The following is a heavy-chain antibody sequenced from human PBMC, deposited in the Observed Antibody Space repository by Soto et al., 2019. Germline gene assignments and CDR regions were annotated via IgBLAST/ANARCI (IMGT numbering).Heavy chain of an antibody. J-gene: IGHJ5*02. D-gene: IGHD4-17*01. CDR1: GGSFSGYY. V-gene: IGHV4-34*01. Sequence: QVQLQQWGAGLLKPSETLSLTCAVHGGSFSGYYWSWIRQPPGKGLEWIGEINHSGTTNYNPSLKSRVTISVDPSKNQFSLKLSSVTAADTAVYYCARVGVRDGDYGVSRFDPWGQGTLVTVSS. CDR2: INHSGTT. CDR3: ARVGVRDGDYGVSRFDP.